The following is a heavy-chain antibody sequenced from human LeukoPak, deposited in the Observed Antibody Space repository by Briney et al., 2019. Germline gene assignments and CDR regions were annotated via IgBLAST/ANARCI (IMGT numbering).Heavy chain of an antibody. CDR2: INTNTGNP. J-gene: IGHJ4*02. Sequence: ASVKVSCKASGYTFTSYAMNWVRQAPGQGLEWMGWINTNTGNPTYAQGFTGRFVFSLDTSVSTAYLQISSLKAEDTAVYYCARTGDYYDSSGYPNFDYWGQGTLVTVSS. V-gene: IGHV7-4-1*02. CDR1: GYTFTSYA. D-gene: IGHD3-22*01. CDR3: ARTGDYYDSSGYPNFDY.